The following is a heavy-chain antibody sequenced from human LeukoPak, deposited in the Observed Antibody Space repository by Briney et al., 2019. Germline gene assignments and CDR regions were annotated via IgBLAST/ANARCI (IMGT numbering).Heavy chain of an antibody. CDR1: GYRFTNYW. CDR2: IYPGDSET. Sequence: GESLKISCKGSGYRFTNYWIGWVRQMPGKGLEWMGIIYPGDSETRYSPSFQGQVTISADKSISTAYLQWSSLKASDTALYYCARACYGYKEACYYYYMDVWGKGTTVTISS. V-gene: IGHV5-51*01. J-gene: IGHJ6*03. CDR3: ARACYGYKEACYYYYMDV. D-gene: IGHD5-18*01.